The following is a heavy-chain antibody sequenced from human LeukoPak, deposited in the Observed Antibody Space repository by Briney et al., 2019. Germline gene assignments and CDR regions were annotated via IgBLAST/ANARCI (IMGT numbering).Heavy chain of an antibody. J-gene: IGHJ4*02. D-gene: IGHD3-22*01. CDR3: ARLPPGNYYDSSGYQI. V-gene: IGHV5-51*01. Sequence: GESLKISCKGSGYSSTSYWIGWVRQLPGKGLEWMGIIYPGDSDTRYSPSFQGQVTISADKSISTAYLQWSSLKASDTAMYYCARLPPGNYYDSSGYQIWGQGTLVTVSS. CDR1: GYSSTSYW. CDR2: IYPGDSDT.